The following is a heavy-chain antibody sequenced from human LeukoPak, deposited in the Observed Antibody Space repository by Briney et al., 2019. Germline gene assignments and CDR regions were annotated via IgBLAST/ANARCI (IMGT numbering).Heavy chain of an antibody. CDR3: ARGTGYSFGYQYYFDY. Sequence: SETLSLTCTVSGGSISSYYWSWIRQPPGKGREWIRYIYYSGSTNYKPSLKSRVTISVDTSKNQFSLKLSSVTAADTAVYYCARGTGYSFGYQYYFDYWGQGTLVTVSS. J-gene: IGHJ4*02. CDR1: GGSISSYY. D-gene: IGHD5-18*01. CDR2: IYYSGST. V-gene: IGHV4-59*01.